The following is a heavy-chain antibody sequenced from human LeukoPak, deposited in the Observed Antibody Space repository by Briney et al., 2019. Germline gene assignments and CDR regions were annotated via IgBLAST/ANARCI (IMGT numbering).Heavy chain of an antibody. D-gene: IGHD1-26*01. CDR1: GFTFDDYA. CDR2: ISWNSGSI. V-gene: IGHV3-9*01. J-gene: IGHJ5*02. Sequence: PGRSLRLSCAASGFTFDDYAMHWVRQAPGKGLEWGSGISWNSGSIGYADSVKGRFTISRDNAKNSLYLQMNSLRAEDTALYYCAKDMSLGAMGEPWGQGTLVTVSS. CDR3: AKDMSLGAMGEP.